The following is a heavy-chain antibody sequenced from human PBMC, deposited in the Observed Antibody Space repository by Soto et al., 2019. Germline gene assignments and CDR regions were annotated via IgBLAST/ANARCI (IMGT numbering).Heavy chain of an antibody. V-gene: IGHV3-48*01. Sequence: EVQLVESGGGLVQPGGSLRLSCAASGFTFSSYSMNWVRQAPGQGLEWVSYISSSSSVIYYADSVKGRFTISRDNAKNSLYLQMNSLRAEDTAVYYCARSSFANYYASGSGYMDVWGKGTTVTVSS. J-gene: IGHJ6*03. CDR2: ISSSSSVI. CDR3: ARSSFANYYASGSGYMDV. CDR1: GFTFSSYS. D-gene: IGHD3-10*01.